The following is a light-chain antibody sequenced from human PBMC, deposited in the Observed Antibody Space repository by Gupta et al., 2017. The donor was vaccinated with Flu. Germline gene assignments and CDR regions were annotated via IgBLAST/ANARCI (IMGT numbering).Light chain of an antibody. CDR3: QQYGSSPYS. J-gene: IGKJ2*03. CDR1: QSVSSSS. CDR2: GAS. V-gene: IGKV3-20*01. Sequence: EMVLTQSPGTLSLSPGERATISCRASQSVSSSSLDWYQQKPGQAPRLLIYGASSRATGIPDRFSSSGSGTDFTLTISRLEPEDFAVYYCQQYGSSPYSFGQGTKLEIK.